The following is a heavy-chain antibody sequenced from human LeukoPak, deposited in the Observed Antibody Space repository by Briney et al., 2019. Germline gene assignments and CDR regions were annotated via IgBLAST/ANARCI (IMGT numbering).Heavy chain of an antibody. D-gene: IGHD3-10*01. J-gene: IGHJ4*02. Sequence: QSGGSLRLSCAASGFTFTSYGMHWVRQAPGKGLEWVVLITYDGYYKYYSDSVKGRFTISSDTSKNTLYLQMNSLRDEDTAVYYCARDLSPVVRASPMGYWGQGTLVTVSS. V-gene: IGHV3-30*03. CDR2: ITYDGYYK. CDR3: ARDLSPVVRASPMGY. CDR1: GFTFTSYG.